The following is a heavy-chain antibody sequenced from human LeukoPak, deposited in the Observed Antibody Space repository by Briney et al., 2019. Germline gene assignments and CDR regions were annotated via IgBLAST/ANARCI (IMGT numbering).Heavy chain of an antibody. CDR3: ARRRTGTTHNWFDP. J-gene: IGHJ5*02. CDR2: FYTSANT. CDR1: GASIRSYL. V-gene: IGHV4-4*09. Sequence: PSETLSLTCSVSGASIRSYLWSWIRQSPGRGLEWIGNFYTSANTIYNPSLQSRVTISVDTSKNEFSLRLTSVTAADTAVYYCARRRTGTTHNWFDPWGQGTLVSVSS. D-gene: IGHD1-1*01.